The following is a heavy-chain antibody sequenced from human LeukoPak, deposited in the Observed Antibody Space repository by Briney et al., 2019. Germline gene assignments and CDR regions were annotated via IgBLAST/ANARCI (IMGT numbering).Heavy chain of an antibody. CDR2: IWYDGSNQ. D-gene: IGHD2-2*01. CDR3: AKEEDIVIVTAAHFDY. CDR1: GLIFRSYG. V-gene: IGHV3-33*06. J-gene: IGHJ4*02. Sequence: GGSLRLSRAASGLIFRSYGMHWLRQAPGKGLEWVAVIWYDGSNQNYADSVKGRFTISRDNAKNTLYLQMNSLRDEDTAVYYCAKEEDIVIVTAAHFDYWGLGNLVTVSS.